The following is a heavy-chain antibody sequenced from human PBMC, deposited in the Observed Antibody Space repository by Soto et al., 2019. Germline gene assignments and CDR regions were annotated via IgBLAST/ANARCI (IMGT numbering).Heavy chain of an antibody. CDR2: IIPIFGTA. Sequence: QVQLVQSGAEVKKPGSSVKVSCKASGGTFSGYAISWVRQAPGQGLEWMGGIIPIFGTANYAQKFQGRVTIPADESTSTAYMELSSLRSEDTAVYYCARESRYCSGGSCYFLPGIDYWGQGTLVTVSS. V-gene: IGHV1-69*12. D-gene: IGHD2-15*01. J-gene: IGHJ4*02. CDR1: GGTFSGYA. CDR3: ARESRYCSGGSCYFLPGIDY.